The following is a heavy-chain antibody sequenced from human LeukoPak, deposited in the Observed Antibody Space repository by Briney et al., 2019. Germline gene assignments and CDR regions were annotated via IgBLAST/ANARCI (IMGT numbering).Heavy chain of an antibody. CDR2: INHSGST. CDR3: AKDTTSAYGFDY. CDR1: GGSFSGYY. J-gene: IGHJ4*02. D-gene: IGHD1-1*01. Sequence: PSETLSLTYAVYGGSFSGYYWSWIRQPPGKGLEWIGEINHSGSTNYNPSLKSRVTISVDTSKNQFSLKLSSVTAADTAVYYCAKDTTSAYGFDYWGQGTLVTVSS. V-gene: IGHV4-34*01.